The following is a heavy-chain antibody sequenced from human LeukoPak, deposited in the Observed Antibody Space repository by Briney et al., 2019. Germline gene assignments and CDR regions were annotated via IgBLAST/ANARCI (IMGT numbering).Heavy chain of an antibody. CDR3: ARFHSYYYYYMDV. CDR1: GGSISSYY. CDR2: IYYSGST. J-gene: IGHJ6*03. V-gene: IGHV4-59*01. Sequence: PSETLSLTCTVSGGSISSYYWSWIRQPPGKGLEWIGYIYYSGSTNYNPSLKSRVTISVDTSKNQFSLKLSSVTAADTAVYYCARFHSYYYYYMDVWGKGTTVTVSS.